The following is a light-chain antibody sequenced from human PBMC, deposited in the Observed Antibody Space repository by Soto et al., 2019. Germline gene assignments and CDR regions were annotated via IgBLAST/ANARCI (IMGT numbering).Light chain of an antibody. CDR2: QDL. CDR3: QACDRNTVI. V-gene: IGLV3-1*01. CDR1: KLGDKY. J-gene: IGLJ2*01. Sequence: SYELTQPPSVSVSPGQTASVTCSGDKLGDKYAAWYQQKPGQSPILVIYQDLKRPSGIPERFSGSNSGNTATLTISGTQGMDEADYYCQACDRNTVIFGGGTKLTVL.